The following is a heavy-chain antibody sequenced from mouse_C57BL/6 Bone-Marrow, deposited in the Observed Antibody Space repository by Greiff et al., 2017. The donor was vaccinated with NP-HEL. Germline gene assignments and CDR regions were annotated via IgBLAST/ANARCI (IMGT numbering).Heavy chain of an antibody. V-gene: IGHV14-3*01. CDR2: IDPANGNT. D-gene: IGHD1-1*01. Sequence: EVQGVESVAELVRPGASVKLSCTASGFNIKNTYMHWVKQRPEQGLEWIGRIDPANGNTKYAPKFQGKATITADTSSNTAYLQLSSLTSEDTAIYYCARDTTVVATPFAYWGQGTLVTVSA. CDR1: GFNIKNTY. CDR3: ARDTTVVATPFAY. J-gene: IGHJ3*01.